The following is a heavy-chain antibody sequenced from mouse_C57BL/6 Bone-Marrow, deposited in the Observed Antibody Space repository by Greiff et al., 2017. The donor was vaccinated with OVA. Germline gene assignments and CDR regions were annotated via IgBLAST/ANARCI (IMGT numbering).Heavy chain of an antibody. D-gene: IGHD1-1*01. CDR3: AFYSGSSYRYFDV. V-gene: IGHV1-39*01. CDR2: INPNSGTT. CDR1: GYSLTDYN. Sequence: VQLQHSGPELVKPGASVKISCKASGYSLTDYNMNWVKQSNGKSLEWIGVINPNSGTTSYNQKFKGKATLTVYQSSSTAYMQLNSLTSEDSAVYYCAFYSGSSYRYFDVWGTGTTVTVSS. J-gene: IGHJ1*03.